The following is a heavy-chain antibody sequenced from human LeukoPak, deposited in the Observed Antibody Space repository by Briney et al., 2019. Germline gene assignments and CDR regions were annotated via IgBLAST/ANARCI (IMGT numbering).Heavy chain of an antibody. CDR1: GFTFSSYG. J-gene: IGHJ5*02. Sequence: GRSLRLSCAASGFTFSSYGMHWARQAPGKWREWVAFISYDVSNKYYADSVKGRFTIYRDNSKNTLYLQMNSLRPDDTAVYYCAKDYSKTSYYGSGTYYRPNWFDPWGQGTLVTVSS. CDR2: ISYDVSNK. V-gene: IGHV3-30*18. CDR3: AKDYSKTSYYGSGTYYRPNWFDP. D-gene: IGHD3-10*01.